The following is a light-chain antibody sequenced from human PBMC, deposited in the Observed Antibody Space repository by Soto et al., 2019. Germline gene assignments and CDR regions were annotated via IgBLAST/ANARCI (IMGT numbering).Light chain of an antibody. CDR2: GAS. V-gene: IGKV3-15*01. CDR1: QSVDNY. Sequence: ILMTQSPDTLSVSLGQRVTLSCRASQSVDNYLAWYQQRPGQSPRLLIYGASTRATGVPARFSGSGSGSDFTLTISRLQSEDLAVYYCQQYNDWPRTFGPGTKVELK. CDR3: QQYNDWPRT. J-gene: IGKJ1*01.